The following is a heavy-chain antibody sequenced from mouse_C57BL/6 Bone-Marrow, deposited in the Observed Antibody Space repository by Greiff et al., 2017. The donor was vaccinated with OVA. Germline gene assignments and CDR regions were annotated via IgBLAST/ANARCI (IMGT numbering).Heavy chain of an antibody. CDR3: ARTRFAY. J-gene: IGHJ3*01. Sequence: EVQLVESGGGLVQPGGSLKLSCAASGFTFSDYYMYWVRQTPEKRLEWVAYISNGGGSTYYPDTVKGRFTISRDNAKNTLYLQMSRLKSEDTAMYYCARTRFAYWGQGTLVTVSA. CDR2: ISNGGGST. V-gene: IGHV5-12*01. CDR1: GFTFSDYY.